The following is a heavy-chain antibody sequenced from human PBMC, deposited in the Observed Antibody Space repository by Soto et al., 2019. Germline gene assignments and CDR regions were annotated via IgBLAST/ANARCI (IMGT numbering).Heavy chain of an antibody. CDR2: IFPGDSDT. CDR1: GYSFAGYW. Sequence: GESLNISCKTSGYSFAGYWIGWVRQMPGKGLEWLGIIFPGDSDTKYSPSFQGQVIISADKSIRTAYLQWSSLKASDTAIDYCASQRGMDCWGQGTTVIV. CDR3: ASQRGMDC. J-gene: IGHJ6*02. V-gene: IGHV5-51*01.